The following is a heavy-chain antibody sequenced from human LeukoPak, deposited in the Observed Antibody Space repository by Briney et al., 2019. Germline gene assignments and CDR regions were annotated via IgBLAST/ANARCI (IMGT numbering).Heavy chain of an antibody. CDR1: GFTFSSYS. CDR2: IYHSGST. CDR3: ARALDGRPYYFDY. D-gene: IGHD1-1*01. Sequence: LRLSCAASGFTFSSYSMNWVRQAPGKGLEWIGYIYHSGSTYYNPSLKSRVTISVDRSKNQFSLKLSSVTAADTAVYYCARALDGRPYYFDYWGQGTLVTVSS. V-gene: IGHV4-30-2*01. J-gene: IGHJ4*02.